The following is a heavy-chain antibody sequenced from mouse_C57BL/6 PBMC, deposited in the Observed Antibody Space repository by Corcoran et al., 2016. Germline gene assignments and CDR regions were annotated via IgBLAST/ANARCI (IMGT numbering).Heavy chain of an antibody. Sequence: EVQLQQSGPELVKPGASVKIPRKASGYTFTDYNMDWVKQSHGKSLEWIGDINPNNGGTIYNQKFKGKATLTVDKSSSTAYMELRSLTSEDTAVYYCARALGRAWYFDVWGTGTTVTVSS. CDR1: GYTFTDYN. D-gene: IGHD4-1*01. CDR3: ARALGRAWYFDV. V-gene: IGHV1-18*01. CDR2: INPNNGGT. J-gene: IGHJ1*03.